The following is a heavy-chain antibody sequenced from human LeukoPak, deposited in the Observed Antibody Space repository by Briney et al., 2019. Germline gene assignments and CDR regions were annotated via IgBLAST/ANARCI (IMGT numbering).Heavy chain of an antibody. CDR1: GGSISSYY. D-gene: IGHD3-22*01. CDR3: ARGADSSGYYSIFYFDY. J-gene: IGHJ4*02. V-gene: IGHV4-59*01. CDR2: IYYSGST. Sequence: SETLSLTCSVSGGSISSYYWSWIRQPPGKGLEWIGYIYYSGSTNYNPSLKSRVTISVDTSKNQFSLKLSSVTAADTAVYYCARGADSSGYYSIFYFDYWGQGTLVTVSS.